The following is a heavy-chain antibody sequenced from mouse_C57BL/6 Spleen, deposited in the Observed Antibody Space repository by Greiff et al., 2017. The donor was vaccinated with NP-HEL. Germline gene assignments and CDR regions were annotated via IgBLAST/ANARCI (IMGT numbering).Heavy chain of an antibody. V-gene: IGHV2-5*01. CDR3: AKKIYYDYGGYAMDY. CDR1: GFSLTSYG. D-gene: IGHD2-4*01. CDR2: IWRGGST. Sequence: VQLQESGPGLVQPSQSLSITCTVSGFSLTSYGVHWVRQSPGKGLEWLGVIWRGGSTDYNAAFMSRLSITKDNSKSQVFFKMNSLQADDTAIYYCAKKIYYDYGGYAMDYWGQGTSVTVSS. J-gene: IGHJ4*01.